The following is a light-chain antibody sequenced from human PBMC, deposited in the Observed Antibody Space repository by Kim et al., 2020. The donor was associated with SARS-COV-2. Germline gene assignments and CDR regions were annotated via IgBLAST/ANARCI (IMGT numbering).Light chain of an antibody. CDR1: SSNIGAGYD. Sequence: VTISCTESSSNIGAGYDVLWYQQLPGTAPKPLIYGNSNRPSGVPDRFSGSKSGTSASLAITGLQAEDEADYYCQSYDSSLSGYVVFGGGTQLTVL. CDR2: GNS. V-gene: IGLV1-40*01. CDR3: QSYDSSLSGYVV. J-gene: IGLJ2*01.